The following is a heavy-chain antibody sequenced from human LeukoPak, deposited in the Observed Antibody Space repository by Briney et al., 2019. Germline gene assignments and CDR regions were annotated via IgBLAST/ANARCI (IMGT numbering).Heavy chain of an antibody. CDR1: DFTFSYYG. V-gene: IGHV3-30*02. CDR3: AKDLMRDRWFGES. Sequence: PGGSLRLSCAASDFTFSYYGMHWVRQAPGKGLEWVSFIRYDGNDKFYADSVKGRFTISRDTSRNTLYLQMNSLRAEDTAVYYCAKDLMRDRWFGESWGQGTLVTVSS. J-gene: IGHJ5*02. D-gene: IGHD3-10*01. CDR2: IRYDGNDK.